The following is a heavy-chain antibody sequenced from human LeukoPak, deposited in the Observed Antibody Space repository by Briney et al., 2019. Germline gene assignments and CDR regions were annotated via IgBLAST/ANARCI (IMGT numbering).Heavy chain of an antibody. Sequence: GGSLRLSCAASGFTFSSYAMSWVRQAPGKGLEWVSAISGSGGSTYYADSVKGRFTISRDNSKNTLYLQMNSLRAEDTAVYYCAKGRGYSYGYLIFDYWGQGTLVTVSS. CDR1: GFTFSSYA. J-gene: IGHJ4*02. V-gene: IGHV3-23*01. CDR2: ISGSGGST. D-gene: IGHD5-18*01. CDR3: AKGRGYSYGYLIFDY.